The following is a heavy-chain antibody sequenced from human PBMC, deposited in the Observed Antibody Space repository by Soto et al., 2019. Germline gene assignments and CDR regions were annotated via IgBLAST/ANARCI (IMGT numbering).Heavy chain of an antibody. CDR1: GGTISTYY. Sequence: SETLSLTSTVSGGTISTYYWSWIRQPPGKGLEWIGYIFHGGTTNYNPSLKSRVTISVDKSKNQFSLKLSSVTAADTAVYYCARAQGSAIYSSSIYNWFDPWGQGTLVTVSS. CDR2: IFHGGTT. V-gene: IGHV4-59*08. CDR3: ARAQGSAIYSSSIYNWFDP. J-gene: IGHJ5*02. D-gene: IGHD6-13*01.